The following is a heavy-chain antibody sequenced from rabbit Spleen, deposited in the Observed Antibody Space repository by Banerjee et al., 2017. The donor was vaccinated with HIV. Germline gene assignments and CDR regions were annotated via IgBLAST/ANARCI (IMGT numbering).Heavy chain of an antibody. J-gene: IGHJ4*01. D-gene: IGHD6-1*01. CDR1: GFSLSSSYW. Sequence: QSLEESGGDLVKPGASLTLTCTASGFSLSSSYWICWVRQAPGKGLELSACISTSSGKTWYATWAKGRFTISKNSSTRVTLEMTSLTAADTATYFCVRSNTGHHADGLSLWGPGTLVTVS. CDR3: VRSNTGHHADGLSL. V-gene: IGHV1S40*01. CDR2: ISTSSGKT.